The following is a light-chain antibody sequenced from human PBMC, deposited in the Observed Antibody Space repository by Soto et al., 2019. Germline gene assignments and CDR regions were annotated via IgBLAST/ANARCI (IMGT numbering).Light chain of an antibody. J-gene: IGKJ1*01. CDR2: DAS. Sequence: EIVLTQSPATLSLSPGQRATLSCRSSQRVSSYLAWYQQQPGQAPRLLIYDASIRAAATPARFSGSGSGTDCALPINSLEPEDFAVYYCQHRLNWQWTFGQGTKVHIK. CDR3: QHRLNWQWT. V-gene: IGKV3-11*01. CDR1: QRVSSY.